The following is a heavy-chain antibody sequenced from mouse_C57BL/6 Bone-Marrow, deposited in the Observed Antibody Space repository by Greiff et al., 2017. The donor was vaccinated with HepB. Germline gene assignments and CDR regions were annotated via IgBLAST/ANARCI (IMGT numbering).Heavy chain of an antibody. CDR1: GYTFTDYY. V-gene: IGHV1-26*01. CDR3: ARSPYYYGSSYGYAMDY. CDR2: INPNNGGT. D-gene: IGHD1-1*01. J-gene: IGHJ4*01. Sequence: EVQLQQSGPELVKPGASVKISCKASGYTFTDYYMNWVKQSHGKSLEWIGDINPNNGGTSYNQKFKGKATLTVDKSSITAYMALRSLTSEDSAVYYCARSPYYYGSSYGYAMDYWGQGTSVTVSS.